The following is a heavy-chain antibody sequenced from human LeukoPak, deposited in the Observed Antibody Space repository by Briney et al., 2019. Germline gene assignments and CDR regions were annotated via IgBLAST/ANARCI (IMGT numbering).Heavy chain of an antibody. CDR1: GLTFSTYV. CDR2: IGDDT. CDR3: AKGGGSQFHY. J-gene: IGHJ4*02. Sequence: GGSLRLSCAASGLTFSTYVMNWVRQAPGKGLEWVSTIGDDTYYADSVKGRITVSRDNSRNTLYLQMNFLGVEDTAVYYCAKGGGSQFHYWGQGTLVTVSS. V-gene: IGHV3-23*01.